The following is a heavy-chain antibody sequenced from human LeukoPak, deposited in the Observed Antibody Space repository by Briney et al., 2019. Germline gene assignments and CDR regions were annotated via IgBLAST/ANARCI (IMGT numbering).Heavy chain of an antibody. CDR3: ARDLFLDY. CDR1: GGSITSNPYY. V-gene: IGHV4-39*07. J-gene: IGHJ4*02. CDR2: IYYSGST. Sequence: PSETLSLTCTVSGGSITSNPYYWGWIRQPPGKGLEWIGSIYYSGSTYYNPSLKSRVTISIDTSKNQFSLKLSSVTAADTAVHYCARDLFLDYWGQGTLVTVSS.